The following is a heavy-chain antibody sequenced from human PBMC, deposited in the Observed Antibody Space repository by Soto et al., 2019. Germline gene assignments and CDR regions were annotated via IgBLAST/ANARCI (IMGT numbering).Heavy chain of an antibody. CDR3: AKDRRAGGNYGFYSDF. CDR1: GFTFSSYG. V-gene: IGHV3-23*01. J-gene: IGHJ4*02. Sequence: EVQLLESGGGLVQPGGSLRLSCAASGFTFSSYGMTWVRQAPGKGLEWVSFSSATGAGTYYADSVKGRFTISRDNSKNTLYLKMPSLRADDTAVDYCAKDRRAGGNYGFYSDFWGQAALVIVSS. D-gene: IGHD1-7*01. CDR2: SSATGAGT.